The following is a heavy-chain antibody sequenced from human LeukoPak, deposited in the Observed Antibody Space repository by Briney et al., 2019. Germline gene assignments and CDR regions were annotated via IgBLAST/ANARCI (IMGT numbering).Heavy chain of an antibody. V-gene: IGHV3-7*01. D-gene: IGHD2-2*01. CDR2: INQDESKK. CDR3: ARDHAYRTDY. J-gene: IGHJ4*02. CDR1: GFTFSNHW. Sequence: PGGSLRLSCAASGFTFSNHWMCWVRQAPGKGLEWVANINQDESKKYYVDSVKGRFTISRDNAKNSLYLQMSSLRAEDTAVYYCARDHAYRTDYWGQGTLVTVSS.